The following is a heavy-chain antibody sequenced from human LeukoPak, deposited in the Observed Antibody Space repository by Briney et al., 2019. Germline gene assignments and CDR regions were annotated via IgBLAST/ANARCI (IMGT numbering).Heavy chain of an antibody. CDR1: GFTFSSYS. J-gene: IGHJ3*02. D-gene: IGHD2/OR15-2a*01. CDR3: ARALSPGAFDI. Sequence: GGSLRLSCAASGFTFSSYSMNWVRQAPGKGLEWVSSISSSSSYIYYADSVKGRFTISRDNAKNSLYLQMNRLRAEDTAVYYCARALSPGAFDIWGQGTMVTVSS. CDR2: ISSSSSYI. V-gene: IGHV3-21*01.